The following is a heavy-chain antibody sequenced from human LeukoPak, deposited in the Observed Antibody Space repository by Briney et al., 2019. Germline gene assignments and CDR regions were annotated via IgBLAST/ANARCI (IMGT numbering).Heavy chain of an antibody. D-gene: IGHD5-24*01. CDR3: ASTGNSYYYYMDV. V-gene: IGHV4-39*01. J-gene: IGHJ6*03. Sequence: SQTLSLTCAVSGGPISSSSYYWGWIRQPPGKGLEWIGSIYYSGSTYYNPSLKSRVTISVDTSKNQFSLKLSSVTAADTAVYYCASTGNSYYYYMDVWGKGTTVTVSS. CDR2: IYYSGST. CDR1: GGPISSSSYY.